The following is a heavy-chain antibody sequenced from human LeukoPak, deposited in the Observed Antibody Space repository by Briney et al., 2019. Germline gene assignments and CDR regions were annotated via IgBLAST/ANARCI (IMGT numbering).Heavy chain of an antibody. Sequence: SETLSLTCAVSGGSISSSNWWSWVRQPPGKGLEWIGEIHHSGSTNYKPSLKSRVTISVDKSKNQFSLKLSSVTAADTAVYYCARDQSHYYGSGPYNWFDPWGQGTLVTVSS. V-gene: IGHV4-4*02. CDR3: ARDQSHYYGSGPYNWFDP. CDR2: IHHSGST. D-gene: IGHD3-10*01. CDR1: GGSISSSNW. J-gene: IGHJ5*02.